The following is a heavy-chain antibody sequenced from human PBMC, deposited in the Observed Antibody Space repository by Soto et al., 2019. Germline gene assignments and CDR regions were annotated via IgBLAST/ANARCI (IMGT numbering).Heavy chain of an antibody. CDR1: GGSISSGDYY. J-gene: IGHJ4*02. Sequence: QVQLQESGPGLVKPSQTLSLTCTVSGGSISSGDYYWSWIRQPPGKGLEWIGYIYYSGSTYYNPSLKSRVTISVDTSKNQFSLKLSSVPAADTAVYYCARVRDYVWGSYRFFHYFYYWGQGTLVTVSS. V-gene: IGHV4-30-4*01. CDR3: ARVRDYVWGSYRFFHYFYY. D-gene: IGHD3-16*02. CDR2: IYYSGST.